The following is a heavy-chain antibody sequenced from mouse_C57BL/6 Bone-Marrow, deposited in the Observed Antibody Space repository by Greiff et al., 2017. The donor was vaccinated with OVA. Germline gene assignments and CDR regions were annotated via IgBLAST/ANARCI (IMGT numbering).Heavy chain of an antibody. CDR2: IYPGDGVT. V-gene: IGHV1-80*01. Sequence: QVQLQQSGAELVKPGASVKISCKASGYAFSSYWMHWVKQMPGQGLEWIGPIYPGDGVTHYNGKFKGKATLTADKSSGTAYMQLGSLTAEDSAVYCCGSNYFGYWGQGTTLTVSA. J-gene: IGHJ2*01. CDR1: GYAFSSYW. D-gene: IGHD5-1*01. CDR3: GSNYFGY.